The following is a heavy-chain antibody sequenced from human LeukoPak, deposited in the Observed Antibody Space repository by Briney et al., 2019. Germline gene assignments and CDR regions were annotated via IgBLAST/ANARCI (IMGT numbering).Heavy chain of an antibody. V-gene: IGHV3-7*03. CDR3: AKDKEMATILYFDY. CDR1: GFTFSNYW. CDR2: IKQDGSER. Sequence: PGGSLRLSCAASGFTFSNYWMSWVRQAPGKGLEWVANIKQDGSERFYVDSVKGRFTISRDSAQNSLYLHMNSLRAEDTAVYYCAKDKEMATILYFDYWGQGTLVTVSS. J-gene: IGHJ4*02. D-gene: IGHD5-24*01.